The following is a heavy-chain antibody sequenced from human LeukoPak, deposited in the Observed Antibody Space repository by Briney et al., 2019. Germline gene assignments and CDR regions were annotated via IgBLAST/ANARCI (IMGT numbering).Heavy chain of an antibody. CDR3: ARVSVYGDYVVDY. D-gene: IGHD4-17*01. CDR1: GGTFSSYA. CDR2: IIPIFGTA. Sequence: SVKVSCKASGGTFSSYAISWVRQAPGQGLEWMGGIIPIFGTANYAQKFQGRVTITTDESTSTAYMELSSLRSEDTAVYYRARVSVYGDYVVDYWGQGTLVTVSS. V-gene: IGHV1-69*05. J-gene: IGHJ4*02.